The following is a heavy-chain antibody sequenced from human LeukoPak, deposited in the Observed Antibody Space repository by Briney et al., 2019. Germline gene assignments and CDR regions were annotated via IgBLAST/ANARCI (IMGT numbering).Heavy chain of an antibody. V-gene: IGHV4-4*07. CDR1: GYSISSGYY. CDR3: ARRGANWGSRAFDI. CDR2: IYTSGST. D-gene: IGHD7-27*01. J-gene: IGHJ3*02. Sequence: SETLSLTCTVSGYSISSGYYWSWIRQPAGKGLEWIGRIYTSGSTNYNPSLKSRVTMSVDTSKNQFSLKLSSVTAADTAVYYCARRGANWGSRAFDIWGQGTMVTVSS.